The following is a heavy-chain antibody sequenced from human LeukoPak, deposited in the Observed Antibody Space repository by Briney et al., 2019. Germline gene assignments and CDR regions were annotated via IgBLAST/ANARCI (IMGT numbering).Heavy chain of an antibody. J-gene: IGHJ4*02. CDR3: ARYYDSSGYYVY. CDR2: ISITGGRT. Sequence: PGGSLRLSCVASGFVFSNYAMSWVRQAPGKGLEWVSAISITGGRTYYADSVKGRFTISRDNSKNTLFLQMLSLRVDDTAVYYCARYYDSSGYYVYWGQGTLVTVSS. V-gene: IGHV3-23*01. CDR1: GFVFSNYA. D-gene: IGHD3-22*01.